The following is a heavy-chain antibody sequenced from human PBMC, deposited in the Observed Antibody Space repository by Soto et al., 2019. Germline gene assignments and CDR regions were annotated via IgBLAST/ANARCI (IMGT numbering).Heavy chain of an antibody. Sequence: SGPTLVNPTQTLTLTCTFSGFSLITGGVGVGCIRQPPGKALEWLALIYWNDYKRYSPSLKSRLTITKDTSKNQVVLTMTNMDPVDTATYYCAHRGYGDYPRDNWFDPWGQGTLVTVSS. CDR2: IYWNDYK. CDR3: AHRGYGDYPRDNWFDP. V-gene: IGHV2-5*01. D-gene: IGHD4-17*01. CDR1: GFSLITGGVG. J-gene: IGHJ5*02.